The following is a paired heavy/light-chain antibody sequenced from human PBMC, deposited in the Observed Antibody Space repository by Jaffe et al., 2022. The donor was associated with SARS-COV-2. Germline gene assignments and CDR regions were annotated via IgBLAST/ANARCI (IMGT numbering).Heavy chain of an antibody. J-gene: IGHJ4*02. V-gene: IGHV3-23*01. CDR1: GFTFREYA. CDR2: IFGGGGSP. Sequence: EVQLLESGGGLVQPGESLRLSCTASGFTFREYAMSWVRQAPGKGLEWVSTIFGGGGSPYYYADSVKGRFTVSRDNSKNTLFLQISSLRAEDTAIYYCAKYRGMDYQNYYFDYWGQGTLVTVSS. D-gene: IGHD1-26*01. CDR3: AKYRGMDYQNYYFDY.
Light chain of an antibody. Sequence: QSVLTQPPSVSGAPGQRVTISCTGSSSNIGAGNDVHWYQHLPGTAPKLLIYSNTNRPSGVPDRFSGSKSGTSASLAITGLQVEDEADYYCQSFDSGLGRVFGGGTKLTVL. CDR3: QSFDSGLGRV. V-gene: IGLV1-40*01. CDR2: SNT. CDR1: SSNIGAGND. J-gene: IGLJ2*01.